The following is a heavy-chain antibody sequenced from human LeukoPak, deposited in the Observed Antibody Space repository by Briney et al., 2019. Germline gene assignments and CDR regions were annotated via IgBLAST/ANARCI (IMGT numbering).Heavy chain of an antibody. V-gene: IGHV3-33*08. Sequence: PGGSLRLSCAASGCTFSNAWMSWVRQAPGKGLEWVAVIWYDGDNKYYADSVKGRFTISRDNSKNTLYLQMNSLRAEDTAVYYCARDGIAAAGQYYCYGMDVWGQGTTVTVSS. J-gene: IGHJ6*02. CDR3: ARDGIAAAGQYYCYGMDV. D-gene: IGHD6-13*01. CDR1: GCTFSNAW. CDR2: IWYDGDNK.